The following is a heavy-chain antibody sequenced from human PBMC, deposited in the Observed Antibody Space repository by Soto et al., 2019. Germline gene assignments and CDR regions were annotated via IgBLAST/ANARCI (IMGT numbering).Heavy chain of an antibody. CDR2: IIPILGIA. CDR1: GGTFSSYT. Sequence: QVQLVQSGAEVKKPGSSVKVSCKASGGTFSSYTISWVRQAPGQGLEWMGRIIPILGIANYAQKFQGRVTITADKSTSTAYMELSSLRSEDTAVYYCARISPGQQPFYYYGMDVWGQGTTVTVSS. J-gene: IGHJ6*02. CDR3: ARISPGQQPFYYYGMDV. D-gene: IGHD6-13*01. V-gene: IGHV1-69*02.